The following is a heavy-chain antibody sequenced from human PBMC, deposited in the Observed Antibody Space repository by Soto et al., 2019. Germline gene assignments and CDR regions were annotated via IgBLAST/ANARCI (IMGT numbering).Heavy chain of an antibody. Sequence: ESVGGVVQPGRSLRLSCAASGFTFSSYGMHWVRQAPGKGLEWVAVIWYDGSNKYYADSVKGRFTISRDNSKNTLYLQMNSLRAEDTAVYYCARAMDPNIVVVVAGGMDVWGQGTTVTVSS. CDR1: GFTFSSYG. V-gene: IGHV3-33*01. CDR3: ARAMDPNIVVVVAGGMDV. J-gene: IGHJ6*02. D-gene: IGHD2-15*01. CDR2: IWYDGSNK.